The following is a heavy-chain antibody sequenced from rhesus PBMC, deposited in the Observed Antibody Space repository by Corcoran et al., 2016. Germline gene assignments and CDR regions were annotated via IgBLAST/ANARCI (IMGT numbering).Heavy chain of an antibody. CDR2: LYGMRGDT. D-gene: IGHD2-27*01. CDR3: ASRLCSGYPSVDY. J-gene: IGHJ4*01. V-gene: IGHV4-76*01. Sequence: QVQLQESGPGLVKPSETLSLTCAVSGGSISGGYDWSWIRQPPGTGLEWMGYLYGMRGDTNYHPSLKDRGTIASDTYKYQVSLKRSAVTAADTAVYYCASRLCSGYPSVDYGGQGVLVTVSS. CDR1: GGSISGGYD.